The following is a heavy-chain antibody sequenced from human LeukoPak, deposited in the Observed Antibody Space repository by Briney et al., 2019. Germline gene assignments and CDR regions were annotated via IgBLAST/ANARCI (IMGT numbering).Heavy chain of an antibody. CDR1: GYTFTNYD. J-gene: IGHJ3*02. V-gene: IGHV1-8*01. CDR3: ARDRYGPDGAFDI. CDR2: MNPNSGNT. D-gene: IGHD4-17*01. Sequence: GASVKVSCKASGYTFTNYDINWVRQATGQGLEWMGWMNPNSGNTGYAQKLQGRVTMTTDTSTSTAYMELRSLRSDDTAVYYCARDRYGPDGAFDIWGQGTMVTVSS.